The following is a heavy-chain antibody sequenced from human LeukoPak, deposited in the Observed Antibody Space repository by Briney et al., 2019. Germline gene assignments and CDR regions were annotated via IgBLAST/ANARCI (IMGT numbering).Heavy chain of an antibody. V-gene: IGHV4-59*01. D-gene: IGHD6-19*01. Sequence: SETLSLTCTVSGGSISSYYWTWLRQPPGKGLEWIGHIYHSGSTNYNPSLKSRVTMSVDTSKNQISLNLYTVTPADTAVYYCAGGGQWLVYDCWGQGTLVTVSS. CDR1: GGSISSYY. CDR2: IYHSGST. CDR3: AGGGQWLVYDC. J-gene: IGHJ4*02.